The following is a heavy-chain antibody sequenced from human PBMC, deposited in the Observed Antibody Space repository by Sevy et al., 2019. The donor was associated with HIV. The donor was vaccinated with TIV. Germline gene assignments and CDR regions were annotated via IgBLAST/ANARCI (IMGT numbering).Heavy chain of an antibody. CDR3: ARYTSSSESFDY. CDR1: GGSISTYY. J-gene: IGHJ4*02. Sequence: SETLSLTCTVSGGSISTYYWSWIRQPPGKGLEWIGFMYNNVNTYYNPSLKSRVTISVDTSKNQFSLKLSSVTAADTAVYYCARYTSSSESFDYWGQGTLVTVSS. CDR2: MYNNVNT. D-gene: IGHD6-6*01. V-gene: IGHV4-59*01.